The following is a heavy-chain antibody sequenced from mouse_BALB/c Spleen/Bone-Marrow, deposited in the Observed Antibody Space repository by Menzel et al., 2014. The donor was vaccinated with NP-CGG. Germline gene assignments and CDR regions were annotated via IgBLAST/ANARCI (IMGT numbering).Heavy chain of an antibody. CDR3: ARALDSSCYGFGY. CDR2: IWAGGST. CDR1: GFSLTSYG. Sequence: QVYVTQSGPGLVAPSLSLSITFTVSGFSLTSYGVHWVRQPPGKGLEWLGVIWAGGSTNYNSALMSRLSISKDNSKSHVFLKMNSLQTDDTAMYYCARALDSSCYGFGYWGQGTLVTVSA. D-gene: IGHD3-2*01. J-gene: IGHJ3*01. V-gene: IGHV2-9*02.